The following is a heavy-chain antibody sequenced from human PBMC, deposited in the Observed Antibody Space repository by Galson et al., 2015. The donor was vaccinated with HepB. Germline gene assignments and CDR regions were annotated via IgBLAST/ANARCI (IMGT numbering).Heavy chain of an antibody. CDR2: IIPILGIA. V-gene: IGHV1-69*04. D-gene: IGHD3-22*01. J-gene: IGHJ3*02. CDR3: ARSELIVSHAFDI. Sequence: SVKVSCKASGGTFSSYAISWVRQAPGQGLEWMGRIIPILGIANYAQKFQGRVTITADKSTSTAYMELSSLRSEDTAVYYCARSELIVSHAFDIWGQGTMVTVSS. CDR1: GGTFSSYA.